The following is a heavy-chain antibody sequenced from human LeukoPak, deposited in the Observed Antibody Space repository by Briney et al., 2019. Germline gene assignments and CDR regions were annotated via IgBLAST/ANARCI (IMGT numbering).Heavy chain of an antibody. Sequence: GGSLRLSCAASGFSFSSYAMSWVRQAPGKGLEWVSDISDSGGSTYYADSVKGRFTISRDNSKNTLYLQMNSLRAEDTAVYYCANIEYSSSPLLGAFDIWGQGTMVTVSS. J-gene: IGHJ3*02. V-gene: IGHV3-23*01. CDR1: GFSFSSYA. D-gene: IGHD6-6*01. CDR3: ANIEYSSSPLLGAFDI. CDR2: ISDSGGST.